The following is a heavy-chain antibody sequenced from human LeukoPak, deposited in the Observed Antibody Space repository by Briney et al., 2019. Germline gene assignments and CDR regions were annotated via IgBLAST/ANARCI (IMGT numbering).Heavy chain of an antibody. CDR1: GYTFTSYG. CDR2: ISAYNGNT. Sequence: ASVKVSCKASGYTFTSYGISWVRQAPGQGLERMGWISAYNGNTNYAQKLQGRVTMTTDTSTSTAYMELRSLRSDDTAVYYCARPDCSSTSCYIRGATSDAFDIWGQGTMVTVSS. CDR3: ARPDCSSTSCYIRGATSDAFDI. J-gene: IGHJ3*02. V-gene: IGHV1-18*01. D-gene: IGHD2-2*02.